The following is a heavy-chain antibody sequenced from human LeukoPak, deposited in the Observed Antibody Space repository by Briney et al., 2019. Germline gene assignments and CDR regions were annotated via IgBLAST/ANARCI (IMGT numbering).Heavy chain of an antibody. D-gene: IGHD1-26*01. CDR3: AREQWELPRGTYYFDY. CDR2: IKKDGSEK. Sequence: PGGSLRLSCAASGXIFSRYWMSWVRQAPGKGLEWVANIKKDGSEKYYVDSVEGRLTISRDNAKTSLYLHMNSLRAEDTAVYYCAREQWELPRGTYYFDYWGQGTLVTVSS. J-gene: IGHJ4*02. V-gene: IGHV3-7*05. CDR1: GXIFSRYW.